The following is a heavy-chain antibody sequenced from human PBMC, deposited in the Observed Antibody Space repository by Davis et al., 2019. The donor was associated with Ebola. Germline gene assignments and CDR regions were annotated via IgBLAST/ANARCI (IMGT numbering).Heavy chain of an antibody. D-gene: IGHD3-3*02. CDR1: GGSISSHY. J-gene: IGHJ3*02. CDR3: ARGSLGRGTAFDI. Sequence: PGGSLRLSCTVSGGSISSHYWSWIRQPAGKGLEWIGRIYTSGRTNYNPSLKSRVTMSVDTSKNQFSLRLSSVTAADTAVYYCARGSLGRGTAFDIWGQGTMVTVSS. V-gene: IGHV4-4*07. CDR2: IYTSGRT.